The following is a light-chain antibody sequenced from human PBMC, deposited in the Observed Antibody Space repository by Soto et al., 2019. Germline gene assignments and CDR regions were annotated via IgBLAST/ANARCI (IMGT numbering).Light chain of an antibody. Sequence: EIVMTPSPATLSVSPGEGATLYCRASQSVSSKLAWYQQTPGQAPRLLIYGASTRATGIPARFSGSGSGTEFTLTISSLQSEDFAVYYCQQYNNWPPWTFGQGTKVDI. CDR1: QSVSSK. CDR3: QQYNNWPPWT. CDR2: GAS. V-gene: IGKV3-15*01. J-gene: IGKJ1*01.